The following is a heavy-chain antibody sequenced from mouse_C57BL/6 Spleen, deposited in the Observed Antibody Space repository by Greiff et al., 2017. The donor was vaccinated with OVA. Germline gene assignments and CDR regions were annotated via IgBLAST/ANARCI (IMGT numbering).Heavy chain of an antibody. CDR1: GYTFTSYW. V-gene: IGHV1-52*01. Sequence: QVQLQQPGAELVRPGSSVKLSCKASGYTFTSYWMHWVKQRPIQGLEWIGNIDPSDSETHYNQKFKDKATLTVDKSSSTAYMQLSSLTSEDSAVYYCARYGAVRWDYWGQGTTLTVSS. CDR3: ARYGAVRWDY. J-gene: IGHJ2*01. D-gene: IGHD3-3*01. CDR2: IDPSDSET.